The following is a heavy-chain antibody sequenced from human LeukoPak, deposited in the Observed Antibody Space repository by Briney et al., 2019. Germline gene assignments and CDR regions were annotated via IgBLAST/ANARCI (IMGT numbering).Heavy chain of an antibody. Sequence: SETLSLTCTVSGDSVSSYYWSWTRQPPGKGLEWIGYIYHTGHTEYNPSLKSRVSVSLDTSKSQFSLKLSSVTAADTAVYYCARHRFGHLFDTWGQGTLVTVSS. CDR2: IYHTGHT. CDR1: GDSVSSYY. J-gene: IGHJ4*02. D-gene: IGHD3-16*01. CDR3: ARHRFGHLFDT. V-gene: IGHV4-59*02.